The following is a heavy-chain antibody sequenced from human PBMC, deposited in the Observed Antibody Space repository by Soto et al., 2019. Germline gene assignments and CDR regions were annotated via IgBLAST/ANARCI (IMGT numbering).Heavy chain of an antibody. J-gene: IGHJ4*02. D-gene: IGHD4-17*01. CDR2: ISSSSSYI. CDR3: ARDAEDYGGNSVDY. CDR1: GFTFSSYS. Sequence: EVQLVESGGGLVKPGGSLRLSCAASGFTFSSYSMNWVRQAPGKGLEWVSSISSSSSYIYYADSVKGRFTISRDNAKNSLYLQMNSLRAVDTAVYYCARDAEDYGGNSVDYLGQGTLVTVSS. V-gene: IGHV3-21*01.